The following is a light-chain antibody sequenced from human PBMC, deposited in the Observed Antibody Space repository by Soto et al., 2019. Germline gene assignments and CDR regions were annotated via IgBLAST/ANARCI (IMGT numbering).Light chain of an antibody. J-gene: IGLJ2*01. Sequence: QSVLTQPPSASGTPGQRVTISCSGSSSNIGSNSVNWYQHLPGTAPKVLIYSNNRRPSWVPDRFSGSKSGTSASLAISGRHSEDEADYYCAAWDDSLNGVVFGGGTTVPVL. CDR3: AAWDDSLNGVV. V-gene: IGLV1-44*01. CDR2: SNN. CDR1: SSNIGSNS.